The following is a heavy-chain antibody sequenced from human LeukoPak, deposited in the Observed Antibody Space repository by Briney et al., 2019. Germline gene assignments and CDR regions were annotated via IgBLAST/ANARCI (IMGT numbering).Heavy chain of an antibody. CDR2: ISGSGSTK. D-gene: IGHD3-10*01. Sequence: PGGSLRLSCAASGFTFRDYFMIWLRQAPGKGLEWVSYISGSGSTKYYADSVKGRFTISSDNAKNSLYLQMNSVRAEDTAVCYCGRPHYGSGSYYINPDFDYWGQGSMVSVSS. CDR3: GRPHYGSGSYYINPDFDY. CDR1: GFTFRDYF. J-gene: IGHJ4*02. V-gene: IGHV3-11*01.